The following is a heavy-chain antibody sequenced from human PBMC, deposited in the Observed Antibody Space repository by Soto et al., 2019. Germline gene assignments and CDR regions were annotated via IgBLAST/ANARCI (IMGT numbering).Heavy chain of an antibody. D-gene: IGHD2-15*01. Sequence: GGSLRLSCAASGFTFSSYAMSWVRQAPGEGLEWVSAISGSGGSTYYADSVKGRFTISRDNSKNTLYLQMNSLRAEDTAVYYCAKDNPGGPRINDAFDIWGQGTMVTVS. CDR3: AKDNPGGPRINDAFDI. V-gene: IGHV3-23*01. J-gene: IGHJ3*02. CDR2: ISGSGGST. CDR1: GFTFSSYA.